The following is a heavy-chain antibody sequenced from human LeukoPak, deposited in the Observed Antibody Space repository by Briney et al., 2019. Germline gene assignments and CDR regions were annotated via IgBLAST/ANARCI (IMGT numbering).Heavy chain of an antibody. CDR3: ARVGEGSGSQGIRYYYYYMDV. D-gene: IGHD3-10*01. CDR2: IYYSGST. CDR1: GGSISSYY. V-gene: IGHV4-59*01. J-gene: IGHJ6*03. Sequence: SQTLSLTCTVSGGSISSYYWSWIRQPPGKGLEWIGYIYYSGSTNYNPSLKSRVTISVDTSKNQFSLKLSSVTAADTAVYYCARVGEGSGSQGIRYYYYYMDVWGKGTTVTISS.